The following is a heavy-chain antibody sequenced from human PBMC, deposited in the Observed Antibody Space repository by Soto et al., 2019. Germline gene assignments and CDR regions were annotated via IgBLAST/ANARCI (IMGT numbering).Heavy chain of an antibody. V-gene: IGHV1-8*01. CDR3: ARVGAWALRNLDS. J-gene: IGHJ4*02. Sequence: QVQLVQSGAEVKQPGASVKVSCKASGYTFRYDDIIWVRQATGQGLEWMGWMNPNSGNTGYAQKFKGRITMTRNTSISTAYMEMNSLTSEDTAVYYCARVGAWALRNLDSWGQGTRVTVSS. D-gene: IGHD3-16*01. CDR1: GYTFRYDD. CDR2: MNPNSGNT.